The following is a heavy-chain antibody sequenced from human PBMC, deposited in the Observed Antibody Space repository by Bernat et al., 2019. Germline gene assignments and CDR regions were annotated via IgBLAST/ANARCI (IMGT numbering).Heavy chain of an antibody. CDR1: GFTFSSYS. Sequence: EVQLVESGGGLVKPGGSLRLSCAASGFTFSSYSMNWVRQAPGKGLEWVSSISSSSSYIYYADSVKGRFTISRDNAKNSLYLQMNSLRAEDTAVYYCARDIWPDFWNGYYPPSNWFDPWGQGTLVTVSS. CDR2: ISSSSSYI. V-gene: IGHV3-21*01. CDR3: ARDIWPDFWNGYYPPSNWFDP. D-gene: IGHD3-3*01. J-gene: IGHJ5*02.